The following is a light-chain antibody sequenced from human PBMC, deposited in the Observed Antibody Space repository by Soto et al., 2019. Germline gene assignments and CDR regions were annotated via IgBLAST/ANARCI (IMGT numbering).Light chain of an antibody. Sequence: DIQLTQSPSFLSASVGVRVTITCRASQGISSYLAWYQQKPGKAPKLLIYAASTLPSGVPSRFSGSGSGTEFTLTISSLQPEDFATYYCQQLNSYPLFGPGTKVDIK. V-gene: IGKV1-9*01. CDR1: QGISSY. CDR3: QQLNSYPL. J-gene: IGKJ3*01. CDR2: AAS.